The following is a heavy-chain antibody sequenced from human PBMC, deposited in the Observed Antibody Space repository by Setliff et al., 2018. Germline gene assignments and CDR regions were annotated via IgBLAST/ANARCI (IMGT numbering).Heavy chain of an antibody. D-gene: IGHD5-18*01. J-gene: IGHJ4*02. CDR3: ASMSGLRYGYFF. V-gene: IGHV1-69-2*01. Sequence: RASVKVSCKASGFTFTDYYMDWVQQAPGKGLEWMGRVDPEDGETLYAEKFQGRVTIVADTSINTAYMELSSLGSDDTAVYYCASMSGLRYGYFFWGQGTLVTVSS. CDR2: VDPEDGET. CDR1: GFTFTDYY.